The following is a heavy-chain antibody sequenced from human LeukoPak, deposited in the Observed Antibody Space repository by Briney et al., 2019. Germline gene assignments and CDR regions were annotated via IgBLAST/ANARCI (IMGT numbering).Heavy chain of an antibody. CDR2: ISNSGSTI. Sequence: PGGSLRLSCAASGFTFSSYEMNWVRQAPGKGLEWVSYISNSGSTIYYADSVKGRFTISRDNAKNSLYLQMNSLRAEDTAVYYCARLSYYDSSGYLGFDYWGQGTLVTVSS. CDR3: ARLSYYDSSGYLGFDY. V-gene: IGHV3-48*03. D-gene: IGHD3-22*01. J-gene: IGHJ4*02. CDR1: GFTFSSYE.